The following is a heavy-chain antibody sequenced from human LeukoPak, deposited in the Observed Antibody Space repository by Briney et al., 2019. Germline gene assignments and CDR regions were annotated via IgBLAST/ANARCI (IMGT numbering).Heavy chain of an antibody. CDR3: AKGFLPGIVGATPDY. CDR1: GFTFSSYW. D-gene: IGHD1-26*01. CDR2: IKTDGSQI. V-gene: IGHV3-7*03. Sequence: GGSLRLSCVASGFTFSSYWMTWVRQAPGKGLEWVANIKTDGSQIYYVDSVKGRFTISRDNAKNSLYLQMNSLRAEDTALYYCAKGFLPGIVGATPDYWGQGTLVTVSS. J-gene: IGHJ4*02.